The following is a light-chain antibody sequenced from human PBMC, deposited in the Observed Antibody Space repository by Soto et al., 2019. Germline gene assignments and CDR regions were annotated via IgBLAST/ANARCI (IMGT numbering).Light chain of an antibody. CDR1: QSISDL. CDR3: QQYNSPYT. CDR2: DAS. J-gene: IGKJ2*01. Sequence: DIQLTQSPSTLSASVGDRVTITCRASQSISDLLAWYHQKPGKAPKLLIYDASSLESGAPPRFSGSGYGTEFTLTISSLQPDDFATYYCQQYNSPYTFGQGTKVEIK. V-gene: IGKV1-5*01.